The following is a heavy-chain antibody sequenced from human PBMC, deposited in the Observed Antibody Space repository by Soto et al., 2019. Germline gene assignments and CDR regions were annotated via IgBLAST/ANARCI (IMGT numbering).Heavy chain of an antibody. Sequence: PSETLSLTCTVSGGSISSGGYYWSWIRQHPGKGLEWIGYIYYSGSTYYNPSLKSRVTISVDTSKNQFSLKLSSVTAADTAVYYCARAGIVVVPAAVTTYYYYYGMDVWGQGTTVTVSS. CDR3: ARAGIVVVPAAVTTYYYYYGMDV. CDR1: GGSISSGGYY. CDR2: IYYSGST. D-gene: IGHD2-2*01. V-gene: IGHV4-31*03. J-gene: IGHJ6*02.